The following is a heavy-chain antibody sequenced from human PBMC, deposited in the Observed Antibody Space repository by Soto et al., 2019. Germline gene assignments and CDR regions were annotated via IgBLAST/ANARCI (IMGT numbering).Heavy chain of an antibody. CDR1: GFTVSSNY. Sequence: GGSLRLSCAPSGFTVSSNYMSWVRQAPGKGLEWVSVIYSGGSTYYADSVKGRFTISRDNSKNTLYLQMNSLRAEDTAVYYCGRPNDYNLFDYWGQGTLVTVSS. V-gene: IGHV3-53*01. J-gene: IGHJ4*02. CDR3: GRPNDYNLFDY. D-gene: IGHD4-4*01. CDR2: IYSGGST.